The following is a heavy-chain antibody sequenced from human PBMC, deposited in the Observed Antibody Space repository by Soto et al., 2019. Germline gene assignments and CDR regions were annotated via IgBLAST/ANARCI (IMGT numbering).Heavy chain of an antibody. Sequence: EVQLVESGGGLVLPGRSLRLSCAASGFTFDDYVMHWVRQAPGKGLEWVARVSWNSGSIGYADSVKGRFSISRDNAKNSVYLQMNNLRPEDTAFYYCAKWGEVSHNPGGNYYYGMDVWGQGTTVTVSS. CDR3: AKWGEVSHNPGGNYYYGMDV. V-gene: IGHV3-9*01. CDR2: VSWNSGSI. CDR1: GFTFDDYV. J-gene: IGHJ6*02. D-gene: IGHD3-16*01.